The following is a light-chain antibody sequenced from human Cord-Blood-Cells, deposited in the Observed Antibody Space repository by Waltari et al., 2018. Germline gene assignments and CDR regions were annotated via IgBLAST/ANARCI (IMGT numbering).Light chain of an antibody. Sequence: QSVLTQPPSASGTPGQRVTIPCSGSSSTIGSNTVTWYQQLPGTAPKLLIYSNNRRPSGVPDRFSGSKSGTSASLAISGLQSEDEADYYCAAWDDSLNGWVFGGGTKLTVL. CDR2: SNN. CDR3: AAWDDSLNGWV. CDR1: SSTIGSNT. V-gene: IGLV1-44*01. J-gene: IGLJ3*02.